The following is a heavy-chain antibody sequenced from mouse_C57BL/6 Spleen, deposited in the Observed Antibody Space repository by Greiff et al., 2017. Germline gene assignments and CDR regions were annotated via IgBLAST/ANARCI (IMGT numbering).Heavy chain of an antibody. CDR2: IDPSDSYT. Sequence: QVQLQQPGAELVKPGASVKLSCKASGYTFTSYWMQWVKQRPGQGLEWIGEIDPSDSYTNYNQKFKGKATLTVDTSSSTAYMQLSSLTSEDSAVYYCARYTDTYYSNLLYFDYWGQGTTLTVSS. V-gene: IGHV1-50*01. D-gene: IGHD2-5*01. CDR1: GYTFTSYW. CDR3: ARYTDTYYSNLLYFDY. J-gene: IGHJ2*01.